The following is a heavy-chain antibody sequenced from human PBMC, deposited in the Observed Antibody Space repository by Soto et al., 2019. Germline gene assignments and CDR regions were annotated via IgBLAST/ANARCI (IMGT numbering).Heavy chain of an antibody. D-gene: IGHD3-10*01. J-gene: IGHJ6*02. CDR3: ARDLAYYGSGSYGSSDV. V-gene: IGHV3-33*01. CDR1: GFTFSSYG. CDR2: IWYDGSNK. Sequence: GGSLRLSCAASGFTFSSYGMHWVRQAPGKGLEWVAVIWYDGSNKYYADSVKGRFTISRDNSKNTLYLQMNSLRAEDTAVYYCARDLAYYGSGSYGSSDVWGQGTTVTVSS.